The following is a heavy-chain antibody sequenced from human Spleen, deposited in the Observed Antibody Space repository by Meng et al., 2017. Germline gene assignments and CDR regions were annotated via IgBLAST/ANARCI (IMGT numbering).Heavy chain of an antibody. CDR1: GYTYTDYQ. Sequence: QVLLLQSGPEVKKPGASVKVSCKASGYTYTDYQTDWVRQAPGQGLEWMGWIHPSGHPTYAQKFQGRVTMTIDTSTTTASMELRSLRSDDSALYYCVKHSSDWSLDSWGQGTLVTVSS. CDR3: VKHSSDWSLDS. D-gene: IGHD6-19*01. J-gene: IGHJ4*02. CDR2: IHPSGHP. V-gene: IGHV1-18*01.